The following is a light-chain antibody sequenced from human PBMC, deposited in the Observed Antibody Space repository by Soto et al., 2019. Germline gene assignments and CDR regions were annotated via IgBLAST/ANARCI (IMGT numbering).Light chain of an antibody. Sequence: DIQMTQSPSTLSASVGDRVTITCRASQSISSWLAWYQQKPGKAPKLLIYKASSLESGVPSRFSGSGSGTEFTLAISSLQPEDSATYYCLQDINYPWTFGQGTKV. J-gene: IGKJ1*01. CDR2: KAS. V-gene: IGKV1-5*03. CDR3: LQDINYPWT. CDR1: QSISSW.